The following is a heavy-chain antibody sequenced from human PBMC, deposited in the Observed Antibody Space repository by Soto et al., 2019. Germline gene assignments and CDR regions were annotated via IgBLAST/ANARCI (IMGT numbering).Heavy chain of an antibody. CDR3: ASGHDAYKVRY. Sequence: QLQLQESGPGLVKPSQTLSLTCTVSGGSISSGGTGSYWTWIRQLPAKGPEWIGYIYYTGKTYYKPSLKGRATISIDKSENQFSLKLTSVTSADTAVYFCASGHDAYKVRYWGQGTLVTVSS. CDR1: GGSISSGGTGSY. V-gene: IGHV4-31*03. D-gene: IGHD1-1*01. CDR2: IYYTGKT. J-gene: IGHJ4*02.